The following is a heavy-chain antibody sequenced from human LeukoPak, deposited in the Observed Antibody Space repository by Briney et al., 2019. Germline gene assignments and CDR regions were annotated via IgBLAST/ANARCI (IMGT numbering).Heavy chain of an antibody. CDR1: GYSFTSYW. V-gene: IGHV5-51*01. Sequence: GESLKISCKTSGYSFTSYWITWVRQMPGQGLEWMGIIYPDDSDTTYSPSFQGRVTISADKSINTAYLQWSSLKASDTAMYYCPRRAYGGKHFDYWGQGTLVTVSS. CDR2: IYPDDSDT. J-gene: IGHJ4*02. D-gene: IGHD4-23*01. CDR3: PRRAYGGKHFDY.